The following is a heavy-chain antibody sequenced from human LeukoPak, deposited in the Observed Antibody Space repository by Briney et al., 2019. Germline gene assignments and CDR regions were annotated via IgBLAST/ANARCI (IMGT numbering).Heavy chain of an antibody. CDR3: AREVPYYYGSGRGADFDY. D-gene: IGHD3-10*01. CDR2: INTNTRNP. CDR1: GYTFTSYA. J-gene: IGHJ4*02. Sequence: AASVKVSCKASGYTFTSYAMNWVRQAPGQGLEWMGWINTNTRNPTYAQGFTGRFVFSLDTSVSTAYLQISSLKAEDTAVYYCAREVPYYYGSGRGADFDYWGQGTLVTVSS. V-gene: IGHV7-4-1*02.